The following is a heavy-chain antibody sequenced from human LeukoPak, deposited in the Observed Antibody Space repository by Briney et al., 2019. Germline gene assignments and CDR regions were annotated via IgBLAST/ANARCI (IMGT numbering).Heavy chain of an antibody. CDR3: ARGGGVVPAAIDAFDI. V-gene: IGHV3-20*01. J-gene: IGHJ3*02. CDR2: INWNGGST. D-gene: IGHD2-2*01. CDR1: GFTFDDYG. Sequence: GGSLRLSCAASGFTFDDYGMSWVRQAPGKGLEWVSGINWNGGSTGYADSVKGRFTISRDNAKNSLYLQMNSLRAEDTALYHCARGGGVVPAAIDAFDIWAKGQWSPSLQ.